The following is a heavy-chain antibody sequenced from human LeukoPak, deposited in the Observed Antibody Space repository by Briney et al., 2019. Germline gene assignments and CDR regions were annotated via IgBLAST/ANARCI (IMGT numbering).Heavy chain of an antibody. V-gene: IGHV3-33*01. CDR2: IWYDGGNK. CDR1: GFTFSSYG. Sequence: GGSLRLSCAASGFTFSSYGTHWVRQAPGKGLEWVAVIWYDGGNKYYADSVKGRFTISRDNSKNTLYLQMNSLGAEDTAVYYCARGTSGGYEGDYWGQGTLVTVSS. J-gene: IGHJ4*02. CDR3: ARGTSGGYEGDY. D-gene: IGHD1-1*01.